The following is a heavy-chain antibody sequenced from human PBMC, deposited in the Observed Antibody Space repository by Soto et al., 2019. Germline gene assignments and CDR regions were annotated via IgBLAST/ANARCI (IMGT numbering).Heavy chain of an antibody. CDR1: GFTFSSYA. CDR2: ISYDGSNK. CDR3: ARAPNYYDSSGYYYD. D-gene: IGHD3-22*01. Sequence: QVQLVESGGGVVQPGRSLRLSCAASGFTFSSYAMHWVRQAPGKGLEWVAVISYDGSNKYYADSVKGRFTISRDNSKNTLYLQMNSLRAEDTAVYYCARAPNYYDSSGYYYDWGQGTLVTVSS. V-gene: IGHV3-30-3*01. J-gene: IGHJ4*02.